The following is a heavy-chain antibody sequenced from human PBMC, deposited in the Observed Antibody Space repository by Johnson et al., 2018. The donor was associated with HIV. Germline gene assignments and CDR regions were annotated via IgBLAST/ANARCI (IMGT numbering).Heavy chain of an antibody. CDR2: ISYDGSNK. Sequence: QVLLVESGGGLVQPGRSLRLSCAASGFTFDDFAMHWVRQAPGKGLEWVAVISYDGSNKYYADSVRGRFTISRYNSKNTLYLQMNSLRAEDMVVYYCARDVHGIWENAAFDVWGQGTMVTVSS. V-gene: IGHV3-30*04. CDR1: GFTFDDFA. D-gene: IGHD1-26*01. CDR3: ARDVHGIWENAAFDV. J-gene: IGHJ3*01.